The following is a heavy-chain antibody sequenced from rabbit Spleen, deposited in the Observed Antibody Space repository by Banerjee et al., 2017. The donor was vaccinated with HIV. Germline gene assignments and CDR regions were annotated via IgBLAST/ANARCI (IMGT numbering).Heavy chain of an antibody. J-gene: IGHJ4*02. V-gene: IGHV1S69*01. D-gene: IGHD8-1*01. CDR3: ARDGAGVSWYFNI. Sequence: QSVEESGGRLVTPGTPLTLTCTVSGIDLSSYAMIWVRQAPGKGLEYIGAINTRGITYYASWAKGRFTISKTSTTVDLKITSLTTEDTATYFCARDGAGVSWYFNIWGPGTLVTVS. CDR1: GIDLSSYA. CDR2: INTRGIT.